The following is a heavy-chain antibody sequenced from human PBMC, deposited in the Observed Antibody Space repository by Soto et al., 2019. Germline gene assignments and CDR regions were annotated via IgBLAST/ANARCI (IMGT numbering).Heavy chain of an antibody. CDR3: ARDLGGVEVPGVTRADV. J-gene: IGHJ6*02. D-gene: IGHD2-15*01. Sequence: QVHLVQSGAEVRKPGASVKVSCKTSGYTFSKFGISWVRQAPGQGLQWMGWITAFNGNTNYEERFQGRVTMTTDTSTSTAYMELRNLRSYDTAVYYCARDLGGVEVPGVTRADVWGQGTTVTVSS. CDR2: ITAFNGNT. CDR1: GYTFSKFG. V-gene: IGHV1-18*01.